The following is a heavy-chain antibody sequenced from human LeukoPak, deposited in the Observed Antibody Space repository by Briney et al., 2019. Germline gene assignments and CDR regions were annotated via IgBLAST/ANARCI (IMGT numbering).Heavy chain of an antibody. D-gene: IGHD4-17*01. V-gene: IGHV4-59*01. CDR2: IYYSGST. CDR3: AREDGDYSFDY. J-gene: IGHJ4*02. Sequence: SETLSLTCTVSGGSISSYYWSWIRQPPGKGLEWIGFIYYSGSTNYNPSLKSRVTISVDTSKNQFSLKLRSVTAADTAVYYCAREDGDYSFDYWGQGTLVTVSS. CDR1: GGSISSYY.